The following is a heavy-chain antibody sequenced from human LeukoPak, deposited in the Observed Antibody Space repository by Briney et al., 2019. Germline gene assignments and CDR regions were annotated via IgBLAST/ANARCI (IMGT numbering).Heavy chain of an antibody. Sequence: GGSLRLSCAASGFTFTNYWMSWVRQAPGKGLELVANIKQDRSEKYYVDSVKGRFTISRDNAKNTLYLQMDSLRAEDTAMYYCAREILEPGKTHEYWGQGTLVTVSS. CDR3: AREILEPGKTHEY. V-gene: IGHV3-7*01. D-gene: IGHD1-1*01. J-gene: IGHJ4*02. CDR1: GFTFTNYW. CDR2: IKQDRSEK.